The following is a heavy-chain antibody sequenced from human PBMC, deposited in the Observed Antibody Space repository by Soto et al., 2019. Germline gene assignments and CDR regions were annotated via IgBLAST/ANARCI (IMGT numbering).Heavy chain of an antibody. V-gene: IGHV3-30*01. J-gene: IGHJ4*02. Sequence: GGSLRLSCEGSVFTSSSYVMHWVRQAPGKGLEWVALISFDGSKKNYADSVKGRFTISRDNSKNMMYLQMNSLRPEDTAVYYCARGVFYYYGSSGYSPDYWGQGTLVTVSS. CDR2: ISFDGSKK. CDR3: ARGVFYYYGSSGYSPDY. D-gene: IGHD3-22*01. CDR1: VFTSSSYV.